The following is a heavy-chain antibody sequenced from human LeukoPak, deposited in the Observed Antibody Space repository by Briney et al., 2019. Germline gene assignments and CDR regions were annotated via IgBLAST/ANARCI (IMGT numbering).Heavy chain of an antibody. CDR1: GYSFTSYW. CDR3: ARGSNRALRSFYGMDV. CDR2: IYPGDSDT. Sequence: GESLKISCKGSGYSFTSYWIGWVRQMPGKGLEWMGIIYPGDSDTRYSPSFQGQVTISADKSISTAYLQWSSLKASDTAMYYCARGSNRALRSFYGMDVWGQGTTATVSS. J-gene: IGHJ6*02. V-gene: IGHV5-51*01. D-gene: IGHD1-14*01.